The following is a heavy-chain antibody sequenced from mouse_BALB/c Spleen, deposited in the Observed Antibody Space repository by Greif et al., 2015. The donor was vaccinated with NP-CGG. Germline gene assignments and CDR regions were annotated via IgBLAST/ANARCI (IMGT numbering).Heavy chain of an antibody. CDR3: AKEGYDGPWFAY. J-gene: IGHJ3*01. Sequence: VKLMELGPRLVQPSQSLSITCTVSGFSLTSYGVHWVRQSPGKGPEWLGVIWRGGSTDYNAAFMSRLSITKDNSKSQVFFKMNSLQADDTAIYYCAKEGYDGPWFAYWGQGTLVTVSA. CDR2: IWRGGST. V-gene: IGHV2-5*01. CDR1: GFSLTSYG. D-gene: IGHD2-14*01.